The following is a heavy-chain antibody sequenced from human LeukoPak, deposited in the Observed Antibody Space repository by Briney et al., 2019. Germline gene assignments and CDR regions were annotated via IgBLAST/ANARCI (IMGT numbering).Heavy chain of an antibody. CDR1: GFIFSKYW. CDR3: ARVLFGDPWFTL. D-gene: IGHD3-10*01. V-gene: IGHV3-7*01. CDR2: IKQDGSDK. Sequence: PGGSLRLSREASGFIFSKYWMAWVRQAPGKGLEWVANIKQDGSDKYYEDSVKGRFNISRDNAKNSVFLQMNSLRAEDTAVYYCARVLFGDPWFTLWGQGTLVTVSS. J-gene: IGHJ4*02.